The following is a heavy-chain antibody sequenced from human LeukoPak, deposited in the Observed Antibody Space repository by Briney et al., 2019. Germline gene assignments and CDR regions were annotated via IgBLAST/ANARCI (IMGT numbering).Heavy chain of an antibody. J-gene: IGHJ4*02. V-gene: IGHV3-30*03. CDR1: GFTFSSYG. Sequence: GGSLRLSCAASGFTFSSYGMHWVRQAPGKGLEWVAVMSNDGSNKYYADSVKGRCTISRDNSKNTLYLQMNSLRTEDTAMYFCARVYSSGWSLPFDSWGQGTLVTVSS. CDR3: ARVYSSGWSLPFDS. CDR2: MSNDGSNK. D-gene: IGHD6-19*01.